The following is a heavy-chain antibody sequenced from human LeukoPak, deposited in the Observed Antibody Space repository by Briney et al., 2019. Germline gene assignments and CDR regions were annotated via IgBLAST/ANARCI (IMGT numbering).Heavy chain of an antibody. CDR3: AKRMIRGVNHDAFDL. D-gene: IGHD3-10*01. CDR1: GFTFSNYA. J-gene: IGHJ3*01. CDR2: VSGSGGST. V-gene: IGHV3-23*01. Sequence: PGGSLRLSCAASGFTFSNYAMSWVRQAPGKGLEWVSAVSGSGGSTYYADSVKGLFTISRDNSKNTLYLQMNSLRAEDTAVYYCAKRMIRGVNHDAFDLWGQGTMVTVSS.